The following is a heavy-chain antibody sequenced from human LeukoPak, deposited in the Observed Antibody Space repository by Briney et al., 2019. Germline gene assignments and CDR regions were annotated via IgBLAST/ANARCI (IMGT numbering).Heavy chain of an antibody. J-gene: IGHJ4*02. CDR2: IYHSGST. V-gene: IGHV4-38-2*02. D-gene: IGHD2-15*01. Sequence: PSETLSLTCTVSGYSISSGYYWGWIRQPPGKGLEWIGSIYHSGSTYYNPSLKSRVTISVDTSKNQFSLKLSSVTAADTAVYYCAREIVAATPDYWGQGTLVTVSS. CDR1: GYSISSGYY. CDR3: AREIVAATPDY.